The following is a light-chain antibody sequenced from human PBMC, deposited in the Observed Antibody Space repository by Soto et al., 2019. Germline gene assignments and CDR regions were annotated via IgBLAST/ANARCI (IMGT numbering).Light chain of an antibody. V-gene: IGLV3-21*02. CDR1: NIEIKS. CDR3: QVWDTTNPVI. Sequence: SSELTQPPSVSVAPGQTARITCGGNNIEIKSVHWYQQKPGQAPVLVVYDDGDRTTGIPERFSGSKSGNTATLTTSRVEAGDEADYYCQVWDTTNPVIFGGGTQLTVL. J-gene: IGLJ2*01. CDR2: DDG.